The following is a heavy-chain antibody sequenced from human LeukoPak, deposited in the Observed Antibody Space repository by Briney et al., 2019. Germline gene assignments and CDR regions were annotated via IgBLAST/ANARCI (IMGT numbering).Heavy chain of an antibody. V-gene: IGHV4-61*01. D-gene: IGHD1-26*01. CDR3: ARDTELTDAFDI. CDR1: GGSVSSGSYY. Sequence: SETLSLTCTVSGGSVSSGSYYWSWILQPPRKGLEWIGYIYYSGSTNYNPSLKSRVTISVDTSKNQFSLKLSSVTAADTAVYYCARDTELTDAFDIWGQGTMVTVSS. J-gene: IGHJ3*02. CDR2: IYYSGST.